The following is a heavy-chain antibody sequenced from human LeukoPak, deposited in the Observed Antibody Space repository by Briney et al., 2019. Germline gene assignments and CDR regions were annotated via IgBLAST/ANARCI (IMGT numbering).Heavy chain of an antibody. D-gene: IGHD3-22*01. Sequence: SLRLSCAASGFTFDDYAMQWVRQAPGKGLEWVSCISWNSGSIGYADSVKVRFTISRDNAKNSLYLQMNSLRADDTAFYYCAKGPYYYDSSGYYGSSFDIWGQGTMVPVSS. CDR3: AKGPYYYDSSGYYGSSFDI. J-gene: IGHJ3*02. V-gene: IGHV3-9*01. CDR2: ISWNSGSI. CDR1: GFTFDDYA.